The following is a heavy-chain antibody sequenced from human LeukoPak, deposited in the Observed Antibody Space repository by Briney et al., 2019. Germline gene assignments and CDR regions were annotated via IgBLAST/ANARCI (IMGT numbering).Heavy chain of an antibody. V-gene: IGHV1-2*02. D-gene: IGHD4-17*01. CDR3: ARVSWYGDPPSAWFDP. Sequence: ASVKVSCKASGYTFSAYYMHWVRQAPGQGLEWMGWINPNSGATKYAQKFQGRVTMTRDTSISTAYMEVSSLRSDDTAMYYCARVSWYGDPPSAWFDPWGQGTPVIVSS. CDR2: INPNSGAT. J-gene: IGHJ5*02. CDR1: GYTFSAYY.